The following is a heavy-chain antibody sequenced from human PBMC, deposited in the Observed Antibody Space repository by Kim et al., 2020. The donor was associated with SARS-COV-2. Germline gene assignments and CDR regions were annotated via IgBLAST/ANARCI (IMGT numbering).Heavy chain of an antibody. CDR3: AKDRYYYGSGSYGPNYYHYGMDV. D-gene: IGHD3-10*01. J-gene: IGHJ6*02. Sequence: GGSLRLSCAASGFIFDYYAMHWVRQAPGKGLEWVSGISWSSGNIDYADSVKGRFTISRDNAKNSLYLQMNSLRVEDTALYYCAKDRYYYGSGSYGPNYYHYGMDVWGQGTTVTVSS. V-gene: IGHV3-9*01. CDR1: GFIFDYYA. CDR2: ISWSSGNI.